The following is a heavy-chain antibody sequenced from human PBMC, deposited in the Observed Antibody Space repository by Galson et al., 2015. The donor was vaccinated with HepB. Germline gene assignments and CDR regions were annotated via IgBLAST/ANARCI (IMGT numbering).Heavy chain of an antibody. J-gene: IGHJ4*02. D-gene: IGHD1-26*01. CDR1: GFTFDDYG. V-gene: IGHV3-20*04. Sequence: SLRLSCAASGFTFDDYGMTWVRQAPGKGLEWVSGINWNGGSTGYADSAKGRFTISRDNAKNSLYLEMNSLRAEDTALYYCARDRWELLSPGVPYFWGQGTLVTVSS. CDR3: ARDRWELLSPGVPYF. CDR2: INWNGGST.